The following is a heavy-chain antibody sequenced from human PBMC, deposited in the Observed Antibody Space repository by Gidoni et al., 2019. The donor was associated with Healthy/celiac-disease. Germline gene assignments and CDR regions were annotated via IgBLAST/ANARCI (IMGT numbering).Heavy chain of an antibody. Sequence: QVQLQESGPGLVKPSETLSLTCTVSGGSISSYYWSWIRQPPGKGLEWIGYIYYSGSTNYNPSLKSRVTISVDTSKNQFSLKLSSVTAADTAVYYCAGTLVVGYYGMDVWGQGTTVTVSS. CDR2: IYYSGST. CDR3: AGTLVVGYYGMDV. D-gene: IGHD2-8*02. CDR1: GGSISSYY. J-gene: IGHJ6*02. V-gene: IGHV4-59*01.